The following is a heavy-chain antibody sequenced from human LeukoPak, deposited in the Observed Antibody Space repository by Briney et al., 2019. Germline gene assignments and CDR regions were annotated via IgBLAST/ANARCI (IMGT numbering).Heavy chain of an antibody. CDR2: MNPNSGNT. CDR1: GYTFTSYD. V-gene: IGHV1-8*01. D-gene: IGHD5/OR15-5a*01. J-gene: IGHJ6*02. Sequence: ASVKVSCKASGYTFTSYDINWVRQATGQGLEWMGWMNPNSGNTGYAQKFQGRVTMTRNTSISTANMELSSLRSEDTAVYYCAGSRGHYYGMDVWGQGTTVTVSS. CDR3: AGSRGHYYGMDV.